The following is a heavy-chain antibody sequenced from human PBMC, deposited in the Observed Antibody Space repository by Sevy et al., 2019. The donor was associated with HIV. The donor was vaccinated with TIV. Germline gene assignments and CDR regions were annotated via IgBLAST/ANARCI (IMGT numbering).Heavy chain of an antibody. CDR3: ARDFERIYDAHRVGAFDI. CDR1: GYTFTGYY. V-gene: IGHV1-2*02. J-gene: IGHJ3*02. CDR2: INPNSGGT. Sequence: ASVKVSCKASGYTFTGYYMHWVRQAPGQGLEWMGWINPNSGGTNYAQKFQGRVTMTRDTSISTAYMELSRLRSDDTAVYYCARDFERIYDAHRVGAFDIWGQGTMVTVSS. D-gene: IGHD3-3*01.